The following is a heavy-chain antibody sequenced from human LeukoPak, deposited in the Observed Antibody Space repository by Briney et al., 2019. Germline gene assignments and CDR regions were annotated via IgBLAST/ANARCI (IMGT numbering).Heavy chain of an antibody. J-gene: IGHJ5*02. CDR3: ARVRGVIIIGYNWFDP. V-gene: IGHV1-18*01. D-gene: IGHD3-10*01. Sequence: EASVKVSCKAPGYTFTSYGISWVRQAPGQGLEWMGWISAYNGNTDYAQKLQGRVTMTTDTSTSTAYMELRSLRSDDTAVYYCARVRGVIIIGYNWFDPWGQGTLVTVSP. CDR2: ISAYNGNT. CDR1: GYTFTSYG.